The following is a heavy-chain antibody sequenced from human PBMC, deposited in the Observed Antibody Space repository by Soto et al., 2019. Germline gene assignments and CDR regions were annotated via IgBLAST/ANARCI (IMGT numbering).Heavy chain of an antibody. D-gene: IGHD2-2*01. J-gene: IGHJ4*02. CDR3: AKDGIPAAMPSEFDY. V-gene: IGHV3-30*18. CDR2: ISYDGSNK. Sequence: QVQLVESGGGVVQPGRSLRLSCAASGFTFSSYGMHWVRQAPGKGLEWVAVISYDGSNKYYADSVKGRFTISRDNSKNMMYLQMNSLRAEDTAVYYCAKDGIPAAMPSEFDYWGQGTLVTVSS. CDR1: GFTFSSYG.